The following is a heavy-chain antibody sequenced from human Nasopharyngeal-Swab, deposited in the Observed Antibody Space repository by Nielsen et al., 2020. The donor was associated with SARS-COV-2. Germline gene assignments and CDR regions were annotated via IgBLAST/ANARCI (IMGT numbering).Heavy chain of an antibody. D-gene: IGHD1-26*01. CDR3: ARDVALVGAELDY. CDR2: ISSNSSVS. CDR1: GFTFRSNG. J-gene: IGHJ4*02. Sequence: GGSLRLSCAASGFTFRSNGMHWVRQAPGKGLEWVAYISSNSSVSYYADFAPGRITISRDNAANPLSLQMNSLRDEDKAIYYCARDVALVGAELDYWGQGTLVTVSS. V-gene: IGHV3-48*02.